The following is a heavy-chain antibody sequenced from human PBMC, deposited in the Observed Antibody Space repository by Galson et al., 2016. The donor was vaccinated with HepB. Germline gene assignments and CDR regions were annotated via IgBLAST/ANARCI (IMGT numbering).Heavy chain of an antibody. J-gene: IGHJ5*02. CDR1: GFTFSRYS. CDR2: IGTSSSNI. D-gene: IGHD3-10*01. CDR3: AAGRGLDP. V-gene: IGHV3-48*02. Sequence: SLRLSCAASGFTFSRYSMYWVRQAPGKGLEWVSYIGTSSSNIFYAVSVKGRFTISRDNAKNSLYLQMNSLRHEDTAVYYCAAGRGLDPWGRGTLVTVSS.